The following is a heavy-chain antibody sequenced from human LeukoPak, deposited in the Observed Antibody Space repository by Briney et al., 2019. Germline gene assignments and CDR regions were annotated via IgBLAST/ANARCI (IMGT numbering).Heavy chain of an antibody. CDR3: ALAVYCSSTSCSIDP. CDR2: INHSGST. Sequence: SETLSLTCGVYGGSFSGHYWSWIRQPPGKGLEWIGEINHSGSTNYNPSLKSRVTISLDTSRNQFSLKLSSVTAADTAVCYCALAVYCSSTSCSIDPWGQGTLVTVAS. CDR1: GGSFSGHY. D-gene: IGHD2-2*01. V-gene: IGHV4-34*01. J-gene: IGHJ5*02.